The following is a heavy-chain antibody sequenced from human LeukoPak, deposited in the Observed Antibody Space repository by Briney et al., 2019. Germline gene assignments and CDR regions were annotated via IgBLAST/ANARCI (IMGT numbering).Heavy chain of an antibody. CDR2: INSDGSST. V-gene: IGHV3-74*01. J-gene: IGHJ4*02. CDR3: ARAPVLGYYGSGSYYNWELFDY. D-gene: IGHD3-10*01. CDR1: GFTFSSYW. Sequence: GGSLRLSCAASGFTFSSYWMHWVRQAPGKGLVWVSRINSDGSSTSYADSVKGRFTISRDNAKNTLYLQMNSLRAEDTAVYYYARAPVLGYYGSGSYYNWELFDYWGQGTLVTVSS.